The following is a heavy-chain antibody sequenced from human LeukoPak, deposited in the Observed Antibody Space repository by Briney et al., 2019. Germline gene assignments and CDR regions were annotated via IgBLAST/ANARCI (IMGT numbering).Heavy chain of an antibody. CDR2: INHSGST. V-gene: IGHV4-34*01. Sequence: SETLSLTCAVYGGSFSGYYWSWIRQPPGKGLEWIGEINHSGSTTYNPSLKSRVTISVDTSKNQFSLKLSSVTAADTAVYYCARGQKRYYYDSSGYPLKSWGQGTLVTVSS. CDR1: GGSFSGYY. CDR3: ARGQKRYYYDSSGYPLKS. J-gene: IGHJ4*02. D-gene: IGHD3-22*01.